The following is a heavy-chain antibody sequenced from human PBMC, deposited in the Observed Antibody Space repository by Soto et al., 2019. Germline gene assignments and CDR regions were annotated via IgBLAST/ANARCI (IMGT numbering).Heavy chain of an antibody. CDR3: AKDIWQGQPVPIAQGFQV. D-gene: IGHD6-13*01. J-gene: IGHJ3*01. CDR1: GFTFSNYY. V-gene: IGHV3-30*18. CDR2: IAYDGSTQ. Sequence: QVLLVESGGGVVQPGTSLKLSCSASGFTFSNYYMHWVRQTPGKGLEWVALIAYDGSTQYYVDSVKGRFTISRDNSQNTLFLQMNSLRLDDTAMYFCAKDIWQGQPVPIAQGFQVWGQGTMVTVSS.